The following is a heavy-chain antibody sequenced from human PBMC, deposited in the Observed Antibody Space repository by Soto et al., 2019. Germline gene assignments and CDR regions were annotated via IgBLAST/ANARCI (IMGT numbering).Heavy chain of an antibody. CDR2: IIPILGIA. CDR3: AREGFITGTDNWFDP. Sequence: ASVKVSCTASGGTFSSYTISWVRQAPGQGLEWMGRIIPILGIANYAQKFQGRVTITADKSTSTAYMELSSLRSEDTAVYYCAREGFITGTDNWFDPWGQGTLVTVSS. V-gene: IGHV1-69*04. CDR1: GGTFSSYT. D-gene: IGHD1-7*01. J-gene: IGHJ5*02.